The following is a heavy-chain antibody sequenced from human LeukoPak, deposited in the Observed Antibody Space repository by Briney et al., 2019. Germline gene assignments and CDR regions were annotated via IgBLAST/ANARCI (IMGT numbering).Heavy chain of an antibody. V-gene: IGHV4-59*08. CDR2: IYYSGST. J-gene: IGHJ4*02. Sequence: SETLSLTCTVSGGSISSYYWSWIRQPPGKGLEWIGYIYYSGSTNYNPSLKSRVTISVDTSKNQFSLKLSSVTAADTAVYYCARVSGTYYYGSGSYRGDYWGQGTLVTVSS. CDR1: GGSISSYY. CDR3: ARVSGTYYYGSGSYRGDY. D-gene: IGHD3-10*01.